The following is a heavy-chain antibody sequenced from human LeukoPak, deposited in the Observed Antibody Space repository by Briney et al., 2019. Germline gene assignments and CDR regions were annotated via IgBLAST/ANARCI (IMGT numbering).Heavy chain of an antibody. CDR2: INPNSGGT. J-gene: IGHJ4*02. D-gene: IGHD2-8*01. CDR3: ARDSGLHCTNGVCYSQDFDY. CDR1: GYTFTNYY. V-gene: IGHV1-2*02. Sequence: ASVKVSCKTSGYTFTNYYMHWVRQAPGQGLEWMGWINPNSGGTNYAQKFQGRVTMTRDTSISTAYMELSRLRSDDTAVYYCARDSGLHCTNGVCYSQDFDYWGQGTLVTVS.